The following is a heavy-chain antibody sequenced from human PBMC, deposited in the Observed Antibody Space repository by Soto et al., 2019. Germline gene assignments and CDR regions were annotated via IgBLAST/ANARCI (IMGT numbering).Heavy chain of an antibody. D-gene: IGHD3-3*01. V-gene: IGHV3-48*01. J-gene: IGHJ4*02. Sequence: EVQLVESGGGLVQPGGSLRLSCAASGFTFSSYSMNWVRQAPGKGLEWVSYISSSSSTICYADSVKGRFTISRDNAKNSLYLQMNSLRAEDTAVYYCAREILYDFWSGYYQYYFDYWGQGTLVTVSS. CDR1: GFTFSSYS. CDR3: AREILYDFWSGYYQYYFDY. CDR2: ISSSSSTI.